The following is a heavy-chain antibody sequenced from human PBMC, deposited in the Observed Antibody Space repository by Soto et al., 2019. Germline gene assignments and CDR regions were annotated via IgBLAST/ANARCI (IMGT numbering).Heavy chain of an antibody. V-gene: IGHV3-30*03. CDR2: MSFDGNHQ. D-gene: IGHD1-26*01. CDR1: GFTINRND. CDR3: ASCERVPRVGVDYYALYG. J-gene: IGHJ6*02. Sequence: PGGSLRLSCAASGFTINRNDMYWVRQAPGKGLEWVAAMSFDGNHQHYADSVKGRFTISRDNSKNTLSLEMNSLRRDDTAVYYCASCERVPRVGVDYYALYGWGQGCTVSVAS.